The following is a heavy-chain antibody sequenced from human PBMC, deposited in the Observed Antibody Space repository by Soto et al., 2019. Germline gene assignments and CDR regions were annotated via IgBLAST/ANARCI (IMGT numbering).Heavy chain of an antibody. Sequence: QVQLVESGGGVVQPGRSLRLSCAASGFIFSSYGMHWVRQAPGKGLEWVAVISYDENNKHYADSVKGRFTISRDNSKNSLHLQMNSLRVEDPAVYYFARSTTPAPNYYDYAWEVWGQGTRVT. CDR1: GFIFSSYG. J-gene: IGHJ6*02. V-gene: IGHV3-30*03. D-gene: IGHD1-1*01. CDR2: ISYDENNK. CDR3: ARSTTPAPNYYDYAWEV.